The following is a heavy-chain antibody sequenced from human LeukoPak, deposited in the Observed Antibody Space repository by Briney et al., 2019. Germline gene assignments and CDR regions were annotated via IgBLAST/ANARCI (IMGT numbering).Heavy chain of an antibody. Sequence: GGSLRLSCAASGFTVSDYGMNWVRQAPGKGLEWVSVIYSGGSTYYADSVKGRFTISRDNSKNTLYLQMNSLRAEDTAVYYCARDRPGGDYVGTLDYWGQGTLVTVSS. D-gene: IGHD4-17*01. J-gene: IGHJ4*02. V-gene: IGHV3-66*01. CDR1: GFTVSDYG. CDR2: IYSGGST. CDR3: ARDRPGGDYVGTLDY.